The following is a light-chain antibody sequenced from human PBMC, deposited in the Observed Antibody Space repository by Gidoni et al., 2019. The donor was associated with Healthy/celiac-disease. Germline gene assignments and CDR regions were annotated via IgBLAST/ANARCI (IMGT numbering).Light chain of an antibody. V-gene: IGKV2-28*01. J-gene: IGKJ2*03. CDR2: LGS. CDR1: QSLLHSNGYNY. CDR3: MQALQKGS. Sequence: DIVMTQSPLSLPVTPGEPASISCRSSQSLLHSNGYNYLDWYLQKPGQSPQLLIYLGSNRASGVPDRFSGSGSGTDFTLKISRVEAEDVGVYDCMQALQKGSFGQGTKLEIK.